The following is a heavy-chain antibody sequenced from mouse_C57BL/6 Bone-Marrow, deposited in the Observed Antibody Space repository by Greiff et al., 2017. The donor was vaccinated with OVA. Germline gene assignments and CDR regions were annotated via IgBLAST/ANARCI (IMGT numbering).Heavy chain of an antibody. D-gene: IGHD1-1*01. CDR3: TRYSFLITTVVVYFDY. J-gene: IGHJ2*01. CDR1: GYTFTDYE. Sequence: QVQLQQSGAELVRPGASVTLSCKASGYTFTDYEMHWVKQTPVHGLEWIGAIDPETGGTAYNQKFKGKAILTADKSSSTAYMELRSLTSEDSAVYYCTRYSFLITTVVVYFDYWGQGTTLTVSS. CDR2: IDPETGGT. V-gene: IGHV1-15*01.